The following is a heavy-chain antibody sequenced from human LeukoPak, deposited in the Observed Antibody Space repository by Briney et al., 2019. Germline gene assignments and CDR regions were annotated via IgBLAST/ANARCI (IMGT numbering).Heavy chain of an antibody. CDR3: ARDSGYCSSTSCYNQRQAFDP. CDR2: IYYSGST. D-gene: IGHD2-2*02. J-gene: IGHJ5*02. V-gene: IGHV4-31*03. Sequence: SETLSLTCTVSGGSISSGGYYWSLIRQHPGKGLEWIGYIYYSGSTYYNPSLTSRVTISVDTSKNQFSLKVSSVLAADTAVYYCARDSGYCSSTSCYNQRQAFDPWGQGTLVTVSS. CDR1: GGSISSGGYY.